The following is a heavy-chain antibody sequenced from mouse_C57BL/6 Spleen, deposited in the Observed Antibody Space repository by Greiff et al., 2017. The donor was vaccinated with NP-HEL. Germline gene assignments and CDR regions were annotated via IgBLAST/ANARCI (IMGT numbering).Heavy chain of an antibody. V-gene: IGHV5-16*01. Sequence: EVMLVESEGGLVQPGSSMKLSCTASGFTFSDYYMAWVRQVPEKGLEWVTNINYDGSSTYYLDSLKSRFIISRDNAKNILYLQMSSLKSEDTATYDGARDYGSSYWYFDVWGTGTTVTVSS. J-gene: IGHJ1*03. CDR1: GFTFSDYY. CDR2: INYDGSST. D-gene: IGHD1-1*01. CDR3: ARDYGSSYWYFDV.